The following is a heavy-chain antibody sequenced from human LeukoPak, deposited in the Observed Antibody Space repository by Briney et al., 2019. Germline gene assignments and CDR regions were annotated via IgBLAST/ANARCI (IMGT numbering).Heavy chain of an antibody. V-gene: IGHV1-24*01. CDR1: GYTLTDLS. D-gene: IGHD3-16*01. CDR2: FDPEDGEK. CDR3: ATGPIDMIVDYLHY. J-gene: IGHJ4*02. Sequence: ASVKVSCKISGYTLTDLSMHWVRQAPGKGLEWMGSFDPEDGEKIYAQRFQGRVTMTEDTSTDTAYMKLSSLRSEDTAVYYCATGPIDMIVDYLHYWGQGTLVTVSS.